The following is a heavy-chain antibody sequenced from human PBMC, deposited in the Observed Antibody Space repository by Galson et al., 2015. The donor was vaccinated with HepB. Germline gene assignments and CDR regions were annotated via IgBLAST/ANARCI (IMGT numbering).Heavy chain of an antibody. V-gene: IGHV1-18*04. Sequence: SVKVSCKASGYSFTSYGVSWVRQAPGQGLEWMGWISAYNGNTNYAQKLQGRVTMTTDTSTSTAYMEVRSLRSDDTAAYYCARSSYSSSSSGAFDIWGQGKRVTVSS. D-gene: IGHD6-6*01. CDR3: ARSSYSSSSSGAFDI. CDR1: GYSFTSYG. CDR2: ISAYNGNT. J-gene: IGHJ3*02.